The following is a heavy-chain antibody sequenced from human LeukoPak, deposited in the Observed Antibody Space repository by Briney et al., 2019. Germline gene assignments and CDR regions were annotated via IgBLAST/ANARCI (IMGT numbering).Heavy chain of an antibody. CDR3: ARTTVTYYFDY. CDR1: GGSISSYY. J-gene: IGHJ4*02. D-gene: IGHD4-11*01. Sequence: SETLSLTCTVSGGSISSYYWSWIRQPPGKGLEWIGYIYYRWSTYYNPSLKSRVTISVDTSKNQFSLKLSSVTAADTAVYYCARTTVTYYFDYWGQGTLVTVSS. CDR2: IYYRWST. V-gene: IGHV4-59*12.